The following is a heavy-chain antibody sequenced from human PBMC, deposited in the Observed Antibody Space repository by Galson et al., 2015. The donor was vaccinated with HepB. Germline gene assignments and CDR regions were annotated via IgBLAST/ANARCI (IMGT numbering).Heavy chain of an antibody. CDR1: GGSFSGYY. D-gene: IGHD3-3*01. V-gene: IGHV4-34*01. Sequence: ETLSLTCAVYGGSFSGYYWSWIRQPPGKGLEWIGEINHSGSTNYNPSLKSRVTISVDTSKNQFSLKLSSVTAADTAVYYCARGLQAGYYDFWSGYYPLWYFDYWGQGTLVTVSS. CDR2: INHSGST. J-gene: IGHJ4*02. CDR3: ARGLQAGYYDFWSGYYPLWYFDY.